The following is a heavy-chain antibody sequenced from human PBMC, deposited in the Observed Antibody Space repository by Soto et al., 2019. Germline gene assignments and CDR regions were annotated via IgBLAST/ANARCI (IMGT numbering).Heavy chain of an antibody. CDR3: ARAVEMATITSYYYGMDV. Sequence: ASVKVSCKASGSIFLSYVISLLRQAPVQVLEWMGWISGYNGDTHNAQKFQDRVTLTTDTPTTTAYMELRSLRSDDTAVYFCARAVEMATITSYYYGMDVWGQGTTVTSP. D-gene: IGHD5-12*01. V-gene: IGHV1-18*04. J-gene: IGHJ6*02. CDR1: GSIFLSYV. CDR2: ISGYNGDT.